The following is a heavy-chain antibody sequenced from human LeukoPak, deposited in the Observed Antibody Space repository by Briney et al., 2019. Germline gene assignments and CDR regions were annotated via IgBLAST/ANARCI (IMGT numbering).Heavy chain of an antibody. Sequence: PGGSLRLSCAASGFTFSSYAMSWVRQAPGKGLEWVSAISGSGGSTYYADSVKGRFTISRDNSKNTLYLQMNSLRAEDTAVYYCAKINHISIAAAGSYYFDYWGQGTLVTVSS. J-gene: IGHJ4*02. CDR3: AKINHISIAAAGSYYFDY. V-gene: IGHV3-23*01. CDR1: GFTFSSYA. D-gene: IGHD6-13*01. CDR2: ISGSGGST.